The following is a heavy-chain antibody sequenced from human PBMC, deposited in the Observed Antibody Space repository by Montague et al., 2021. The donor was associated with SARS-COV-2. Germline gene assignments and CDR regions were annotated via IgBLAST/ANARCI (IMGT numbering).Heavy chain of an antibody. V-gene: IGHV2-70*01. CDR3: ARSLLWFGELNAFDT. CDR2: IDWDDDK. J-gene: IGHJ3*02. Sequence: PALVKPTQTLTLTCTFSGFSLSTSGMCVSWIRQPPGKALEWLALIDWDDDKYYSTSLKTRLTISKDTSKNQVVLTMTNMNPVDTATYYCARSLLWFGELNAFDTWGQGTMVTVSS. D-gene: IGHD3-10*01. CDR1: GFSLSTSGMC.